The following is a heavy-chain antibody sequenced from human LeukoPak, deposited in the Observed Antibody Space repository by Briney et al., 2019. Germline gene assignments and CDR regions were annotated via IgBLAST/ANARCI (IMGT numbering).Heavy chain of an antibody. D-gene: IGHD6-6*01. CDR2: ISWNSGSI. CDR3: AKAPGSSSSGAFDI. CDR1: GFTFDDYA. Sequence: GRSLRLSCAASGFTFDDYAMHWVRQAPGKGLEWVSGISWNSGSIGYADSVKGRFTISRDNAKNSLYLQMNSLRAEDTALYYCAKAPGSSSSGAFDIWGQGTMVTVSS. J-gene: IGHJ3*02. V-gene: IGHV3-9*01.